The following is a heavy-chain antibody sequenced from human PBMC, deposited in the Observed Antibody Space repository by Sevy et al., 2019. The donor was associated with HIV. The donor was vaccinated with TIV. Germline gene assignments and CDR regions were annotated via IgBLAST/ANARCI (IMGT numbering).Heavy chain of an antibody. Sequence: KQSQTLSLTCTVSGGSISGYYWSWIRQPAGKGLEWIGRVYASSSTNYNPSLRSRVTISVDTSRNQFSLNLQSVTAADTAVYYCAREDFGSSWLYYYIDVWGKGTPVTVSS. CDR3: AREDFGSSWLYYYIDV. CDR1: GGSISGYY. CDR2: VYASSST. J-gene: IGHJ6*03. D-gene: IGHD6-13*01. V-gene: IGHV4-4*07.